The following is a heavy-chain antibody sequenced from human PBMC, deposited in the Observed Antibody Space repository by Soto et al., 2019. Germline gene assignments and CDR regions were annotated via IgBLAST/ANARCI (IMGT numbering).Heavy chain of an antibody. CDR1: GGSVSSGSYY. D-gene: IGHD6-19*01. Sequence: SETLSLTCTVSGGSVSSGSYYWSWIRQPPGKGLEWIGYIYYSGSTNYNPSLKSRVTISVDTSKNQFSLKLSSVTAADTAVYYCARVTLAVAGKGHDDFDIWGQGTMVTVSS. CDR3: ARVTLAVAGKGHDDFDI. CDR2: IYYSGST. V-gene: IGHV4-61*01. J-gene: IGHJ3*02.